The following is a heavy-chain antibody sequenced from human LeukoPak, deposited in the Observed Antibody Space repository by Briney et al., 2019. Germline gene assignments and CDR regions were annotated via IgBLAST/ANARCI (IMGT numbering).Heavy chain of an antibody. CDR3: ARARDYGDYVNWFDP. D-gene: IGHD4-17*01. V-gene: IGHV3-74*01. CDR1: GFTFSSYW. CDR2: INSDGSTT. J-gene: IGHJ5*02. Sequence: GGSLRLSCAASGFTFSSYWMHWVRQTPGKGLVWVSRINSDGSTTSYADSVKGRFTISRDNAKNTLYLQMSSLRAEDTAAYYCARARDYGDYVNWFDPWGQGTLVTVSS.